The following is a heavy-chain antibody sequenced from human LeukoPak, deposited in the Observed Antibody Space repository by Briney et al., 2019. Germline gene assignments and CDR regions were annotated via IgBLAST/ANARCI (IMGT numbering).Heavy chain of an antibody. CDR3: ARSRYGYNIWFDP. CDR2: IYYSGST. D-gene: IGHD5-18*01. CDR1: GGSISSSSYY. Sequence: PSETLSLTCTVSGGSISSSSYYWGWIRQPPGKGLEWIGSIYYSGSTNYNPSLKSRVTISIDTSKNQFSLKLSSVTAADTAVYYCARSRYGYNIWFDPWGQGTLVTVSS. J-gene: IGHJ5*02. V-gene: IGHV4-39*07.